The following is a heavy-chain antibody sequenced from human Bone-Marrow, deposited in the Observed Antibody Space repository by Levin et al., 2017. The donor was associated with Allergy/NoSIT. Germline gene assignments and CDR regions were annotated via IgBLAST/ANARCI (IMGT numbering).Heavy chain of an antibody. CDR3: ARHYTLDV. J-gene: IGHJ6*02. V-gene: IGHV5-51*01. Sequence: KVSCKGSGYTFITYYIAWVRQMSGKGLEWVGIIYPGDSDTRYSPSFRGQVTISADKSISTAYLQWDSLKASDTATYYCARHYTLDVWGQGTTVTVSS. CDR1: GYTFITYY. CDR2: IYPGDSDT.